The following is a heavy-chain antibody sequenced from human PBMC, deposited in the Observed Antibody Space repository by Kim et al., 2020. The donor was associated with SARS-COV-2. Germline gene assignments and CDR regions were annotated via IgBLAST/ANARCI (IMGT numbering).Heavy chain of an antibody. CDR2: MNHSGST. CDR1: GGSFSGYY. Sequence: SETLSLTCAVYGGSFSGYYWSWIRQPPGKGLEWIGEMNHSGSTNYNPSLKSRVTISVDTSKNQLSLKLSSVTAADTAVYYCARSRAGPEAVRWAPGDYWGQGTLVTVSS. J-gene: IGHJ4*02. D-gene: IGHD3-10*01. V-gene: IGHV4-34*01. CDR3: ARSRAGPEAVRWAPGDY.